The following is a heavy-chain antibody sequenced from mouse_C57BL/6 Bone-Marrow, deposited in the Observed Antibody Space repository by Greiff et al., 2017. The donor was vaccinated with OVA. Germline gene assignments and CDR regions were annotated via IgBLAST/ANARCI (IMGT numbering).Heavy chain of an antibody. Sequence: QVQLQQSGAELVKPGASVKISCKASGYAFSSYWMNWVKQRPGKGLEWIGQIYPGDGDTNYNGKFKGKATLTADKSSSTAYMQLSSLTSEDSAVYCCARRGLLRGYFDVWGTGTTVTVSS. D-gene: IGHD1-1*01. CDR3: ARRGLLRGYFDV. CDR1: GYAFSSYW. J-gene: IGHJ1*03. CDR2: IYPGDGDT. V-gene: IGHV1-80*01.